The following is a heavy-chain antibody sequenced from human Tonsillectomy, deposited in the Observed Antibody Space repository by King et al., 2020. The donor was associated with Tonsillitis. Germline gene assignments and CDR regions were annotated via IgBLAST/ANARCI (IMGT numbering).Heavy chain of an antibody. D-gene: IGHD6-13*01. CDR1: GFTFSRYA. J-gene: IGHJ4*02. Sequence: VQLVESGGDLVQPGGSLSLSCAASGFTFSRYAMSWVRQAPGKGLEWVSSISNSGGNTYYAEFAKGRFTISRDNAKNTLYLQMNSLRAEDTAIYFCAKDPSIAAAGKPFYFDAWGQGTLVSVSS. V-gene: IGHV3-23*04. CDR3: AKDPSIAAAGKPFYFDA. CDR2: ISNSGGNT.